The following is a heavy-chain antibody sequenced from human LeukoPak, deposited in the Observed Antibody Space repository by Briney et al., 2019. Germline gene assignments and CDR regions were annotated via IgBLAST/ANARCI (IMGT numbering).Heavy chain of an antibody. V-gene: IGHV3-23*01. D-gene: IGHD3-16*01. CDR2: ISGSGGST. Sequence: GGSLRLSCAASGFTFSSYGMSWVRQAPGKGLERVSAISGSGGSTYYADSVKGRFTISRDNAKNSLYLQMNSLRAEDTALYYCAKTGIMITFGGVIADWGQGTLVTVSS. CDR1: GFTFSSYG. CDR3: AKTGIMITFGGVIAD. J-gene: IGHJ4*02.